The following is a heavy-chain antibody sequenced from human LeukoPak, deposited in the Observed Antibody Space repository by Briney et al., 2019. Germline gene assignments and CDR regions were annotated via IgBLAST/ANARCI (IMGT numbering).Heavy chain of an antibody. CDR2: ISSSSSFI. Sequence: GGSLRLSCAASGFTFSSYSMNWVRQAPGKGLEWVSSISSSSSFIYYADSVKGRFTISRDNAKNSLYLQMNSLRAEDTAVYYCAKGSGRGILTGLNWFDPWGQGTLVTVSS. CDR1: GFTFSSYS. CDR3: AKGSGRGILTGLNWFDP. J-gene: IGHJ5*02. D-gene: IGHD3-9*01. V-gene: IGHV3-21*04.